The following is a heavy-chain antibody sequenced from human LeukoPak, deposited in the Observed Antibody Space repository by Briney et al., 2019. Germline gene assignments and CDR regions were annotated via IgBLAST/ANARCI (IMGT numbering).Heavy chain of an antibody. CDR1: GGSFSGYY. CDR3: ARGPYSYDSSGAFDI. D-gene: IGHD3-22*01. V-gene: IGHV4-34*01. Sequence: TSETLSLTCAVYGGSFSGYYWGWIRQPPGKGLEWIGSIYYSGSTYYNPSLKSRVTISVDTSKNQFSLKLSSVTAADTAVYFCARGPYSYDSSGAFDIWGQGTMVTVSS. CDR2: IYYSGST. J-gene: IGHJ3*02.